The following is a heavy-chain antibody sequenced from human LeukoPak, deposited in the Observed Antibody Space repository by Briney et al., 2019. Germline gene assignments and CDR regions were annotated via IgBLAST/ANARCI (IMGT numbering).Heavy chain of an antibody. CDR3: AKGGYSSSWYDGSGYFDY. V-gene: IGHV3-21*04. Sequence: GGSLRLSCAASGFTFSTYSMNWVRQAPGKGLEWVSSISSSSSYIYYANSVKGRFTISRDNARKSLFLQMNSLRAEDTAVYYCAKGGYSSSWYDGSGYFDYWGQGTLVTVSS. CDR1: GFTFSTYS. CDR2: ISSSSSYI. D-gene: IGHD6-13*01. J-gene: IGHJ4*02.